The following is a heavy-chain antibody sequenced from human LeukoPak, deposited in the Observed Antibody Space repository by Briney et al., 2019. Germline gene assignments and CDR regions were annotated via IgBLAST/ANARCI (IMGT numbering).Heavy chain of an antibody. CDR1: GFTFSSYA. Sequence: GGSLRLSCAASGFTFSSYAMSWVRQALGKGLEWVSAISGSGGSTYYADSVKGRFTISRDNSKNTLYLQMNSLRAEDTAVYYCAKARAGMYSSGWYSDAFDIWGQGTMVTVSS. CDR3: AKARAGMYSSGWYSDAFDI. CDR2: ISGSGGST. J-gene: IGHJ3*02. D-gene: IGHD6-19*01. V-gene: IGHV3-23*01.